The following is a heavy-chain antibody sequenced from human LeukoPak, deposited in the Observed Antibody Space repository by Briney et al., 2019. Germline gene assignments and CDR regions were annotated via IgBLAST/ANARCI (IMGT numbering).Heavy chain of an antibody. CDR1: GYTFNSYG. CDR2: ISAYNGNT. J-gene: IGHJ4*02. CDR3: AREGAPDILTGYWSN. D-gene: IGHD3-9*01. V-gene: IGHV1-18*01. Sequence: ASVKVSCKASGYTFNSYGISWVRQAPGQGLEWMGWISAYNGNTNYAQKLQGRVTMTTDTSTSTAYMELRSLRSDDTAVYYCAREGAPDILTGYWSNWGQGTLVTVSS.